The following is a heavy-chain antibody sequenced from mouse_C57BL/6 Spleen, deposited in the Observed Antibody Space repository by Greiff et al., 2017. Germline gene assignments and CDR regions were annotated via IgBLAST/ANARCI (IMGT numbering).Heavy chain of an antibody. D-gene: IGHD2-2*01. CDR3: AAYGYDEAMDY. J-gene: IGHJ4*01. V-gene: IGHV1-53*01. CDR1: GYTFTSYW. CDR2: INPSNGGT. Sequence: QVQLQQSGTELVKPGASVKLSCKASGYTFTSYWMHWVKQWPGQGLEWIGNINPSNGGTNYNEKFKSKATLTVDKSSSTAYMQLSSLTSEDSAVYYCAAYGYDEAMDYWGQGTSVTVSS.